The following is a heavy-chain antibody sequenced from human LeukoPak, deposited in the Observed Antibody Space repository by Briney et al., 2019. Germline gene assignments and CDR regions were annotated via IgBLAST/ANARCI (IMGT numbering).Heavy chain of an antibody. V-gene: IGHV4-34*01. J-gene: IGHJ3*02. CDR1: GGSFSGYY. Sequence: SETLSLTCAVYGGSFSGYYWSWIRQPPGKGLEWIGEINHSGSTNYNPSLKSRVTISVDTSKNQFSLKLGSVTAADTAVYYCARATYYYGSGRAFDIWGQGTMVTVSS. D-gene: IGHD3-10*01. CDR3: ARATYYYGSGRAFDI. CDR2: INHSGST.